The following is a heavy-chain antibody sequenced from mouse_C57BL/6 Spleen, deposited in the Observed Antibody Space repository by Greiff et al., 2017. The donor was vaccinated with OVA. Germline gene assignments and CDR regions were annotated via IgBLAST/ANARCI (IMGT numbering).Heavy chain of an antibody. CDR1: GYTFTSYW. J-gene: IGHJ2*01. V-gene: IGHV1-72*01. CDR3: ARLTDYFDY. D-gene: IGHD4-1*01. Sequence: VQLQQPGAELVKPGASVKLSCKASGYTFTSYWMHWLKQRPGRGLEWIGRIDPNSGGTTYNEKFKSKATLTVDKPSSTAYMQLSSRRSGDAEVYYCARLTDYFDYWGQGTTLTVSS. CDR2: IDPNSGGT.